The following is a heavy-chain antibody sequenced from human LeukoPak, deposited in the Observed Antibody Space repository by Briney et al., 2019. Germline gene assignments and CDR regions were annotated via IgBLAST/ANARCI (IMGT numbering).Heavy chain of an antibody. D-gene: IGHD6-19*01. CDR3: ASGGIAVAKTFDY. Sequence: GASVKVSCKASGGTFSSYAISWVRQAPGQVLEWMGGIIPIFGTANYAQKFQGRVTITADESTSTAYMELSSLRSEDTAVYYCASGGIAVAKTFDYWGQGTLVTVSS. CDR2: IIPIFGTA. V-gene: IGHV1-69*01. J-gene: IGHJ4*02. CDR1: GGTFSSYA.